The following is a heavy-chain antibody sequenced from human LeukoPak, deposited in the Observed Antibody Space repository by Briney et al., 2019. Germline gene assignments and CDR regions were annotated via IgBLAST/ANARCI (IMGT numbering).Heavy chain of an antibody. D-gene: IGHD3-10*01. CDR1: GFTFSGSA. CDR2: IRSKANGYAT. V-gene: IGHV3-73*01. CDR3: ATDGSKVREVIAYYFDY. J-gene: IGHJ4*02. Sequence: GGSLRLSCAASGFTFSGSAMHWVRQAAGKGLEWVGRIRSKANGYATAYAASVKGRFTISRDDSKNTAYLQMNSLRAEDTAVYYCATDGSKVREVIAYYFDYWGQGALVTVSS.